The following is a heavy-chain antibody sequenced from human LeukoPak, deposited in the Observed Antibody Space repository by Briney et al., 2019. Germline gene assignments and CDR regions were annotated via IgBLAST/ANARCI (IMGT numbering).Heavy chain of an antibody. J-gene: IGHJ4*02. V-gene: IGHV4-30-2*01. D-gene: IGHD2-15*01. CDR1: GGSISSGGYS. Sequence: PSETLSLTCAVSGGSISSGGYSWSWIRQPPGKGLEWIGYIYHSGSTYYNPSLKSRVTISIDKSKNQFPLNLSPVTAADTAVYYCASTIDSGGNYFDYWGQGTLVTVSS. CDR3: ASTIDSGGNYFDY. CDR2: IYHSGST.